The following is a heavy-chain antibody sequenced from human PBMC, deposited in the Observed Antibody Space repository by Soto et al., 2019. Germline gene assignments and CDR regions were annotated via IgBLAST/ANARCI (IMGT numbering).Heavy chain of an antibody. Sequence: GGSLRLSCAASGFTFSSYAMHWVRQAPGKGLEWVAVISYDGSNKYYADSVKGRFTISRDNSKNTLYLQMNSLRAEDTAVYYCARDRGYYYDSSGYYYTYYFDYWGQGTLVNVSS. CDR1: GFTFSSYA. J-gene: IGHJ4*02. CDR3: ARDRGYYYDSSGYYYTYYFDY. CDR2: ISYDGSNK. D-gene: IGHD3-22*01. V-gene: IGHV3-30-3*01.